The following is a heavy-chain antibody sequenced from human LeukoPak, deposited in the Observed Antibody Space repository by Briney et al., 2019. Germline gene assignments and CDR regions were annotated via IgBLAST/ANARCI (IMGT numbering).Heavy chain of an antibody. J-gene: IGHJ4*02. CDR3: AKSKYYYDSSGYLNYFDY. V-gene: IGHV3-30*18. D-gene: IGHD3-22*01. Sequence: GGSLRLSCAASGFTFSNCGMHWVRQAPGKGLEWVAVISYDGSNKYYADSVKGRFTISRDNSKNTLYLQMNSLRVEDTAVHYCAKSKYYYDSSGYLNYFDYWGQGTLVTVSS. CDR1: GFTFSNCG. CDR2: ISYDGSNK.